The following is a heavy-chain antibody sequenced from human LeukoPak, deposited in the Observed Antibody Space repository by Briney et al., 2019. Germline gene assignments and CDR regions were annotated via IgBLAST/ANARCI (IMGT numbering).Heavy chain of an antibody. CDR1: GGPISSYY. V-gene: IGHV4-59*01. J-gene: IGHJ6*03. D-gene: IGHD2-2*01. CDR3: ARHLFSTNFYMDV. Sequence: SETLSLTCTVSGGPISSYYWSWIRQPPGKGLEWIGYIYYSGSTNYNPSLKSRVTISVDTSENQFSLKLSSVTAADTAVYYCARHLFSTNFYMDVWGTGTTVTVSS. CDR2: IYYSGST.